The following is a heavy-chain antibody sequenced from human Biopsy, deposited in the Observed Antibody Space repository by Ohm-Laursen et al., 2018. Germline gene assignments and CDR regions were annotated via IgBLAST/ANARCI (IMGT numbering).Heavy chain of an antibody. CDR3: ARTVDTVVVTPSDH. J-gene: IGHJ4*02. Sequence: ASVKVSCTASGFLLIIYGISWVRQAPGQGLEWLGWISTYNGNTNYAQKFRGRVTMTSDKPTSTAHVELRSLRSDDTAVYYCARTVDTVVVTPSDHWGQGTLVTVSS. V-gene: IGHV1-18*01. D-gene: IGHD5-18*01. CDR2: ISTYNGNT. CDR1: GFLLIIYG.